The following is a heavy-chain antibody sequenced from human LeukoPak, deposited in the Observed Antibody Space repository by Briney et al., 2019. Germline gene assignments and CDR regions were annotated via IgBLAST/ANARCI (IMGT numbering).Heavy chain of an antibody. CDR2: INHSGST. Sequence: SETLSLTCAVYGGSFGGYYWSWIRQPPGKGLEWIGEINHSGSTNYNPSLKSRVTISVDTSKNQFSLKLSSVTAADTAVYYCASGGYPYYMDVWGKGTTVTVSS. J-gene: IGHJ6*03. V-gene: IGHV4-34*01. D-gene: IGHD5-18*01. CDR1: GGSFGGYY. CDR3: ASGGYPYYMDV.